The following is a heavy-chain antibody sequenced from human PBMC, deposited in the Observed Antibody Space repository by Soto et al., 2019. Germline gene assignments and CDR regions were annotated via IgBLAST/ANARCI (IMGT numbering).Heavy chain of an antibody. CDR3: ARDGSSSWYYFDY. J-gene: IGHJ4*02. CDR1: GFTFSSYA. Sequence: LRLSCAASGFTFSSYAMHWVRQAPGKGLEWVAVISYDGSNKYYADSVKGRFTISRDNSKNTLYLQMNSLRAEDTAVYYCARDGSSSWYYFDYWGQGTLVTVSS. D-gene: IGHD6-13*01. CDR2: ISYDGSNK. V-gene: IGHV3-30-3*01.